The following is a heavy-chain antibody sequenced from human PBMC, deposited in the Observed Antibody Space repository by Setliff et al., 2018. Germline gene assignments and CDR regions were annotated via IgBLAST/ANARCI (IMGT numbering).Heavy chain of an antibody. D-gene: IGHD3-22*01. CDR1: TASMTYYY. CDR2: VYDTGST. V-gene: IGHV4-59*08. J-gene: IGHJ4*02. Sequence: PSETLSLTCSVSTASMTYYYWSWIRQPSGKGLEWIGHVYDTGSTKYSPSLKGRVTISMDTSVNEFSLRLTSVTAADTAMYYCASRDYYDNRGSLDFWGQGTLVTVSS. CDR3: ASRDYYDNRGSLDF.